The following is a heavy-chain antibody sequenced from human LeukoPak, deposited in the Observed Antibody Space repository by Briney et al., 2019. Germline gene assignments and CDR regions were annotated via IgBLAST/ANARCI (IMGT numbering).Heavy chain of an antibody. CDR2: IIPILDIA. D-gene: IGHD3-22*01. J-gene: IGHJ3*02. Sequence: SVKVSCKASGGTFSSYTISWVRQAPGQGLEWMGRIIPILDIANYAQKFQGRVTITADKSTSTAYMELSSLRSEDTAVYYCAREPLSGYYDTLRLEKAFDIWGQGPMVTVSS. CDR3: AREPLSGYYDTLRLEKAFDI. CDR1: GGTFSSYT. V-gene: IGHV1-69*04.